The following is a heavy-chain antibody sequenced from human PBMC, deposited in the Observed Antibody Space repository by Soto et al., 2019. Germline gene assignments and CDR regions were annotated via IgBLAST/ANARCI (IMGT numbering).Heavy chain of an antibody. CDR2: ISSSSSYI. V-gene: IGHV3-21*01. Sequence: PGGSLRLSCAASGFTFSSYSMNWVRQAPGKGLEWVSSISSSSSYIYYADSVKGRFTISRDNAKNSLYLQMNSLRAEDAAVYYCAREGYSSGWFDYWGQGTLVTVSS. CDR3: AREGYSSGWFDY. D-gene: IGHD6-19*01. J-gene: IGHJ4*02. CDR1: GFTFSSYS.